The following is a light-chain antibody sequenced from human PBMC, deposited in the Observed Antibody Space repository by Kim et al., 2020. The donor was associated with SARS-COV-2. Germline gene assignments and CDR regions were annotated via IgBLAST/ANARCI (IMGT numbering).Light chain of an antibody. CDR3: QQGHNFPRT. CDR2: DAS. J-gene: IGKJ2*02. V-gene: IGKV1-39*01. CDR1: QSISTF. Sequence: SASVGDRVTITCLASQSISTFLNWYQQTPGKAPRLLIYDASSLQTGVPSRFSGSGSGTDFTLTISSLRREDFTTYYCQQGHNFPRTFGQGTKLEI.